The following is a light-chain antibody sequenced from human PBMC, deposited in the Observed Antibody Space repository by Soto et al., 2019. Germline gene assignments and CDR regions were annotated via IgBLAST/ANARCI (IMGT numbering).Light chain of an antibody. CDR3: CSYAGNWV. CDR1: SSDIGDYNY. V-gene: IGLV2-11*01. CDR2: DVS. Sequence: QSALTQPRSVSGSPGQSVTISCTGTSSDIGDYNYVSWYQQHPGKAPKLMIYDVSKRPSGVPDRFSGSKSGNTASLIISGLQAEDEADYYCCSYAGNWVFGGGTQVTVL. J-gene: IGLJ3*02.